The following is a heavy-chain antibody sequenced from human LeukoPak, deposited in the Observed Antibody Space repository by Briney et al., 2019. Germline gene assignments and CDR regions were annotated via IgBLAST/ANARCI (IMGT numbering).Heavy chain of an antibody. D-gene: IGHD1-14*01. CDR1: GFTFSSCG. CDR2: IGPTGTDR. CDR3: ATETIGRHYDY. V-gene: IGHV3-21*01. Sequence: GGSLRLSCAASGFTFSSCGFNWVRQAPGKGLEWVSSIGPTGTDRYYADSVRGRFTISRDNAKNSMYLQMESLRDEDTAVYYCATETIGRHYDYWGQGTLLTVSS. J-gene: IGHJ4*02.